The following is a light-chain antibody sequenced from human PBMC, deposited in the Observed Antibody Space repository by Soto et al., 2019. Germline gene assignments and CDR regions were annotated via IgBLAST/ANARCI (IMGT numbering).Light chain of an antibody. V-gene: IGKV3-20*01. CDR2: GAS. CDR1: QSVSSSY. CDR3: QQYSSSLIT. Sequence: EIVLTQSPGTLSLSPGERATLSCRASQSVSSSYLAWYQQKPGQAPRLLIYGASGRATGIPDRFSGSGSGTDFTLTISRLEPEDFAVYYCQQYSSSLITFGQGTKVDIK. J-gene: IGKJ1*01.